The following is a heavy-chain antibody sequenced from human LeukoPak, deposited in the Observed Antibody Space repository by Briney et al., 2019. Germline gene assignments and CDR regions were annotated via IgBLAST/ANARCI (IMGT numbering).Heavy chain of an antibody. CDR1: GFTFSSYG. J-gene: IGHJ4*02. D-gene: IGHD6-13*01. V-gene: IGHV3-30*03. Sequence: PGGSLRLSCAASGFTFSSYGMHWVRQAPGKGLEWVAVISYDGSNKYYADSVKGRFTISRDNAESSLYLQMNSLRADDTAVYYCARDHYSSSPTRGDYWGQGTLVTVSS. CDR2: ISYDGSNK. CDR3: ARDHYSSSPTRGDY.